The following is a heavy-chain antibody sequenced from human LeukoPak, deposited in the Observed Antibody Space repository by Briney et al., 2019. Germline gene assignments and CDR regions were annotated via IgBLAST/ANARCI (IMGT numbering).Heavy chain of an antibody. CDR2: INAANGNT. J-gene: IGHJ5*02. V-gene: IGHV1-3*01. Sequence: GASVKVSCKTSGFTFTTYTMHWVRQAPGQRLEWMGWINAANGNTQYSQKFKGRVTITRDTSASTAYMELSSMRSEDTAVYYCARGAPIRVAVAATFDPWGQGTLVTVSS. CDR3: ARGAPIRVAVAATFDP. D-gene: IGHD6-19*01. CDR1: GFTFTTYT.